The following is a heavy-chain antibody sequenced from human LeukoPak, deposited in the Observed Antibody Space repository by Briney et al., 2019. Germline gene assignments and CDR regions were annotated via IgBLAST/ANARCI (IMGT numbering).Heavy chain of an antibody. CDR1: GDAITSDKYY. CDR2: INHSGST. J-gene: IGHJ4*02. D-gene: IGHD6-6*01. Sequence: PSETLSLTCTVSGDAITSDKYYWGWIRQPPGKGLEWIGEINHSGSTNYNPSLKSRVTISVDTSKNQFSLKLSSVTAADTAVYYCARAWLYSSSSSDYWGQGTLVTVSS. CDR3: ARAWLYSSSSSDY. V-gene: IGHV4-39*07.